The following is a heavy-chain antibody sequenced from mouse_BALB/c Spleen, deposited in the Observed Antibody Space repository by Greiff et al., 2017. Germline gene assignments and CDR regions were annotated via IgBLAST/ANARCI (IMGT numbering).Heavy chain of an antibody. CDR1: GYTFTSYY. D-gene: IGHD2-3*01. CDR3: ARPIYDGYYTFAY. V-gene: IGHV1S56*01. Sequence: QVQLQQSGPELVKPGASVKMSCKASGYTFTSYYIHWVKQRPGQGLEWIGWIYPGDGSTKYNEKFKGKTTLTADKSSSTAYMLLSSLTSEDSAIYFCARPIYDGYYTFAYWGQGTLVTVSA. CDR2: IYPGDGST. J-gene: IGHJ3*01.